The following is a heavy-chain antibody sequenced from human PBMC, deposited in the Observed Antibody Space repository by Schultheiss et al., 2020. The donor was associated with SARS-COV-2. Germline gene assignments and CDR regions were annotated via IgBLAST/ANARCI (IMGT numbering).Heavy chain of an antibody. CDR3: ARRYYGSGSRYYYGMDV. Sequence: GGSLRLSCAASGFTFSSYGMHWVRQAPGKGLEWVAVIWYDGSNKYYADSVKGRFTISRDNSKNTLYLQLNSLRAEDTAVYYCARRYYGSGSRYYYGMDVWGQGTMVTVSS. V-gene: IGHV3-33*01. CDR1: GFTFSSYG. D-gene: IGHD3-10*01. CDR2: IWYDGSNK. J-gene: IGHJ6*02.